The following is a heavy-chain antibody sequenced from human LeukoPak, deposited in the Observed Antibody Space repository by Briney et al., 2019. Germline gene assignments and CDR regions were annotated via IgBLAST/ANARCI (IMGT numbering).Heavy chain of an antibody. J-gene: IGHJ5*02. CDR2: ISYDGSNT. D-gene: IGHD2-2*01. Sequence: GGSLRLSCAASGFTFSGYGMHWVRQAPGKGLEWVAVISYDGSNTYYADSVKGRFTISRDNSKNTLYLQMNSRRAEDTAVYYCAKGGLRMPFDPWGQGTLVTVSS. CDR3: AKGGLRMPFDP. V-gene: IGHV3-30*18. CDR1: GFTFSGYG.